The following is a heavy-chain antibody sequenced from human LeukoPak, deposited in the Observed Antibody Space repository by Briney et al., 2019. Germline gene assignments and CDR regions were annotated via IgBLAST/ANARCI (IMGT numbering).Heavy chain of an antibody. CDR2: IYYSGST. Sequence: SETLSLTCTVSGGPISSSSYYWGWIRQPPGKGLEWIGSIYYSGSTYYNPSLKSRVTISVDTSKNQFSLKLSSVTAADTAVYYCARRRYSSSWGVDYWGQGTLVTVSS. CDR1: GGPISSSSYY. J-gene: IGHJ4*02. V-gene: IGHV4-39*01. CDR3: ARRRYSSSWGVDY. D-gene: IGHD6-13*01.